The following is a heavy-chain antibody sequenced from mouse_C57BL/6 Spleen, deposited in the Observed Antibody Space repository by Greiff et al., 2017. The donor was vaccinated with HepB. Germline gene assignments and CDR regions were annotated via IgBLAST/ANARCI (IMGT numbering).Heavy chain of an antibody. CDR2: IYPGDGDT. V-gene: IGHV1-82*01. J-gene: IGHJ2*01. CDR1: GYAFSSSW. CDR3: GRLGGVYYFDY. Sequence: QVQLQQSGPELVKPGASVKISCKASGYAFSSSWMNWVKQRPGKGLEWIGRIYPGDGDTNYNGKFKGKATLTADKSSSTAYMQLSSLTSEDSAVYFGGRLGGVYYFDYWGQGTTLTVSS.